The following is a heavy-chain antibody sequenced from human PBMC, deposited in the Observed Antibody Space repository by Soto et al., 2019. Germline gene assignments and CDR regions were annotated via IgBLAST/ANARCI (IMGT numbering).Heavy chain of an antibody. J-gene: IGHJ5*02. CDR1: GYTFATYG. D-gene: IGHD2-2*01. V-gene: IGHV1-18*04. CDR2: IRGYSGKT. CDR3: ARLRYQELESWFDP. Sequence: QVQLVQSGAEVKKPGASVKVSCKASGYTFATYGITWVRQAPGQGLEWMGWIRGYSGKTNYAQNFQGRVTRTTDTSTSTAYMELRSLTSDDTAIYYCARLRYQELESWFDPWGQGTLVTVSS.